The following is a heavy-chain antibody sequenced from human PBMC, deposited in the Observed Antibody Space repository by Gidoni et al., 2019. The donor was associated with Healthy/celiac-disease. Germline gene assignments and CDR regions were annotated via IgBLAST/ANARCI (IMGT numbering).Heavy chain of an antibody. D-gene: IGHD3-22*01. Sequence: QVQLVESGGGVVQPGRSLRRSCAASGFTFSSSGMHWVRQAPGKGLEWVAVISYDGSNKYYADSVKGRFTISRDNSKNTLYLQMNSLRAEDTAVYYCAKGPKAVYYDSSGYYYYYYYMDVWGKGTTVTVSS. CDR2: ISYDGSNK. V-gene: IGHV3-30*18. CDR1: GFTFSSSG. CDR3: AKGPKAVYYDSSGYYYYYYYMDV. J-gene: IGHJ6*03.